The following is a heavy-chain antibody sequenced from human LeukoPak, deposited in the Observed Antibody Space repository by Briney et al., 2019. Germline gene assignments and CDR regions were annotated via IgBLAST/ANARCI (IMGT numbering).Heavy chain of an antibody. V-gene: IGHV4-39*01. CDR2: IYYSGST. Sequence: SETLSLTCTVSGGSISSSSYYWGWIRQPPGKGLEWIGSIYYSGSTYYNPSLKSRVTISVDTSKNQFSLKLSSVTAADTAVYYCARRGVAVPPKGISYYYYMDVWGKGTTVTVSS. J-gene: IGHJ6*03. CDR1: GGSISSSSYY. D-gene: IGHD2-2*01. CDR3: ARRGVAVPPKGISYYYYMDV.